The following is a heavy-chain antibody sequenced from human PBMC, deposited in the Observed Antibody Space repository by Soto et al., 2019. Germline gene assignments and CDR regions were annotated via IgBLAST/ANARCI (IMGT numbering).Heavy chain of an antibody. V-gene: IGHV3-21*01. D-gene: IGHD3-9*01. CDR2: ISSSSSYI. CDR1: GFTFSSYS. CDR3: ARDRGILTGYYTQPFDY. J-gene: IGHJ4*02. Sequence: GGSLRLSCAASGFTFSSYSMNWVRQAPGKGLEWVSSISSSSSYIYYADSVKGRFTISRDNAKNSLYLQMNSLRAEDTAVYYCARDRGILTGYYTQPFDYWGQGTLVTVSS.